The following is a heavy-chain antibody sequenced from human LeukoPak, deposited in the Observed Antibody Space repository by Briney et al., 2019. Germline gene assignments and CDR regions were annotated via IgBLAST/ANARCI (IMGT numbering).Heavy chain of an antibody. J-gene: IGHJ4*02. CDR2: IKQDGSDK. D-gene: IGHD2-21*01. CDR1: GFTFSSYA. Sequence: PGRSLRPSCAASGFTFSSYAMHWVRQAPGKGLEWVANIKQDGSDKNYMDSVKGRFTISRDNAKNSLYLQMNSLRAEDTAVYYCARSRCGGECYATGLWGQGTLVTVSS. CDR3: ARSRCGGECYATGL. V-gene: IGHV3-7*01.